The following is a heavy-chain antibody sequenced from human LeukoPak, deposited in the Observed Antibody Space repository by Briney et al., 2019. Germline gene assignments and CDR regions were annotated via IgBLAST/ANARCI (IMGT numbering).Heavy chain of an antibody. D-gene: IGHD4-17*01. CDR2: IHYTGST. CDR3: ARGPNGDLNNFDY. CDR1: GGSISSYY. Sequence: SETLSLTCTVSGGSISSYYWSWIRQSPGKGLECIGYIHYTGSTNYNPSLKSRVTISVETSKNQFSLKLSSVTAADTAVYYCARGPNGDLNNFDYWGQGTLVTVSS. J-gene: IGHJ4*02. V-gene: IGHV4-59*12.